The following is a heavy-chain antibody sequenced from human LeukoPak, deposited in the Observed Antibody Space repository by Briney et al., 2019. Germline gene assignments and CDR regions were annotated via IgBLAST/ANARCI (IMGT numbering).Heavy chain of an antibody. CDR1: GYTFTSYG. Sequence: ASVKVFCKASGYTFTSYGFSWVRQAPGQGLEWMGWISAYTGNTNYAPKFQGRVTMTTDTSTSTAHMELRSLTSDDTAVYYCARVASTTCDCPDYFDYWGQGTLGTVSS. J-gene: IGHJ4*02. V-gene: IGHV1-18*01. D-gene: IGHD2-2*01. CDR3: ARVASTTCDCPDYFDY. CDR2: ISAYTGNT.